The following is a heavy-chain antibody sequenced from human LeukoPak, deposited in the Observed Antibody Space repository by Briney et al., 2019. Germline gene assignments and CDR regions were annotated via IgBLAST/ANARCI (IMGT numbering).Heavy chain of an antibody. CDR3: AKDHTYDYVWGSYPRGYFDY. J-gene: IGHJ4*02. CDR2: ISGSGGST. D-gene: IGHD3-16*02. CDR1: GFTFSSYA. V-gene: IGHV3-23*01. Sequence: GGSLRLSCAASGFTFSSYAMSWVRQAPGKGLEWVSAISGSGGSTYYADSVKGRFTISGDNSKNTLYLQMNSLRAEDTAVYYCAKDHTYDYVWGSYPRGYFDYWGQGTLVTVSS.